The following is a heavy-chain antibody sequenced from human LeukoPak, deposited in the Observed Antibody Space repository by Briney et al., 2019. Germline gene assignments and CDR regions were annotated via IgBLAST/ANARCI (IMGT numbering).Heavy chain of an antibody. Sequence: GGSLRLSCAASGFTFSSYSMNWVRQAPGKGLEWVSSISGSSSYIYYADSVKGRFTISRDNAKNSLYLQMNSLRAEDTAVYYCARGEVDWGYFDYWGQGTLVPVSS. CDR3: ARGEVDWGYFDY. CDR1: GFTFSSYS. V-gene: IGHV3-21*01. J-gene: IGHJ4*02. D-gene: IGHD7-27*01. CDR2: ISGSSSYI.